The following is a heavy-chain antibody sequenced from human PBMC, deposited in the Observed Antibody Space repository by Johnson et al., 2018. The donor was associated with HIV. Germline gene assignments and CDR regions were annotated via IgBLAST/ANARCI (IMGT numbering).Heavy chain of an antibody. D-gene: IGHD3-3*01. CDR2: IKSKTDGGTT. V-gene: IGHV3-15*01. CDR3: TKRTQEGYNFWSGYYNEVNFDI. CDR1: GFTFDDYG. Sequence: VQLVESGGGVVRPGGSLRLSCAASGFTFDDYGMSWVRQAPGKGLEWVGRIKSKTDGGTTDYAAPVKGRFTISRDDSKNTLYLQMNSLKTEDTAVYYCTKRTQEGYNFWSGYYNEVNFDIWGQGTMVTVSS. J-gene: IGHJ3*02.